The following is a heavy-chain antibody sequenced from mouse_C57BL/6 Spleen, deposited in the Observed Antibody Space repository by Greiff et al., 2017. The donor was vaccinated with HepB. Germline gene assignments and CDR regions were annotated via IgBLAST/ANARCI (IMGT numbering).Heavy chain of an antibody. CDR3: ARDGGFTTVVAPSFDY. CDR1: GFTFSSYA. D-gene: IGHD1-1*01. V-gene: IGHV5-4*01. CDR2: ISDGGSYT. Sequence: EVKLQESGGGLVKPGGSLKLSCAASGFTFSSYAMSWVRQTPEKRLEWVATISDGGSYTYYPDNVKGRFTISRDNAKNNLYLQMGHLKSEDTAMYYCARDGGFTTVVAPSFDYWGQGTTLTVSS. J-gene: IGHJ2*01.